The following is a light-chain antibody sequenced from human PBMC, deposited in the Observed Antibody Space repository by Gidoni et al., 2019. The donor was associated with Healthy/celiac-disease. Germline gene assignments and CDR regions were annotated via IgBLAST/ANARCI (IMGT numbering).Light chain of an antibody. J-gene: IGLJ2*01. Sequence: QLVLTQSPSASASLGASVTLTCTLSSGHSSYATAWHQQQPAKGPRYLMKLNSDGSHSKGDGIPDRFSGSSSGAERYLTISSLQSEDEADYYCQTWGTGIVFGGGTKLTVL. V-gene: IGLV4-69*01. CDR3: QTWGTGIV. CDR1: SGHSSYA. CDR2: LNSDGSH.